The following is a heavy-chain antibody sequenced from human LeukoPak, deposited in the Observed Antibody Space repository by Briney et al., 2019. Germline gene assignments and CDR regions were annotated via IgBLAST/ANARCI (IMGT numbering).Heavy chain of an antibody. V-gene: IGHV4-61*01. CDR1: GGSISSGSYY. CDR2: IYYSGST. Sequence: KPSQTLSLTCTVSGGSISSGSYYWSWIRQPPGKGLEWIGYIYYSGSTNYNPSLKSRVTISVDTSKNQFSLKLSSVTAADTAVYYCARGGAAADGRWARYYFDYWGQGTLVTVSS. D-gene: IGHD6-13*01. CDR3: ARGGAAADGRWARYYFDY. J-gene: IGHJ4*02.